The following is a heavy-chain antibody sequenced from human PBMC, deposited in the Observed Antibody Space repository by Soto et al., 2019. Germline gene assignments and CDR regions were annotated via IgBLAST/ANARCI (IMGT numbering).Heavy chain of an antibody. CDR2: ISGSGGST. CDR1: GFTFSSYA. Sequence: GGSLRLSCAASGFTFSSYAMSWVRQAPGKGLEWVSAISGSGGSTYYADSVKGRFTISRDNSKNTLYLQMNSLRAEDTAVYYCAKDSLFGECSGGSCLAYYYMDVWGKGTTVTVSS. D-gene: IGHD2-15*01. J-gene: IGHJ6*03. CDR3: AKDSLFGECSGGSCLAYYYMDV. V-gene: IGHV3-23*01.